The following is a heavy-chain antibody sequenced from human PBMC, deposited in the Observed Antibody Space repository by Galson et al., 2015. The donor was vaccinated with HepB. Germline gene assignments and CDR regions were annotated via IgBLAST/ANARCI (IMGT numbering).Heavy chain of an antibody. CDR2: IISGSGGST. CDR3: AKDVGSRTSYDY. CDR1: GFTFSSYA. Sequence: SLRLSCAASGFTFSSYAMSWVRQAPGKGLEWVSGIISGSGGSTYYADSVKGQFTIFRDNFKNTLYLQMNSLRAEDTAVYYCAKDVGSRTSYDYWGQGTPVTVSS. V-gene: IGHV3-23*01. J-gene: IGHJ4*02. D-gene: IGHD2-2*01.